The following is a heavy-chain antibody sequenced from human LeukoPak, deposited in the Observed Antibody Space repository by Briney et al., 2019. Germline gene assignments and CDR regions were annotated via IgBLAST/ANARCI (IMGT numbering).Heavy chain of an antibody. CDR1: GVIFNSCS. Sequence: GGSLRLSCAASGVIFNSCSMNWVRQAPGKGLEWVSTIGKSGGGTYYADSVKGRFTISRDNSKSTLYLQMNSLRAEDTAVYYCAKRDSAGLYYFDYWGQGTLVTVSS. CDR2: IGKSGGGT. J-gene: IGHJ4*02. V-gene: IGHV3-23*01. D-gene: IGHD5-18*01. CDR3: AKRDSAGLYYFDY.